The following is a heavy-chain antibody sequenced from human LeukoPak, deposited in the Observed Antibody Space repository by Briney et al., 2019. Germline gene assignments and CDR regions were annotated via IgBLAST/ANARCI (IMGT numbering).Heavy chain of an antibody. J-gene: IGHJ4*02. CDR3: ARERYYGSGSYYNAFDY. V-gene: IGHV3-48*01. D-gene: IGHD3-10*01. CDR2: ISSSSSTI. CDR1: GFTFSSYS. Sequence: PGGSLRLSCAASGFTFSSYSMNWVRQAPGKGLEWVSYISSSSSTIYYADSVKGRFTISRDNAKNSLYLQMNSLRAEDTAVYYCARERYYGSGSYYNAFDYWGQGTLVTVSS.